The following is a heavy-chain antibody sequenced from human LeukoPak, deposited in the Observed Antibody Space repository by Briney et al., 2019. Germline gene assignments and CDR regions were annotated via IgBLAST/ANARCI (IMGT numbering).Heavy chain of an antibody. J-gene: IGHJ6*03. Sequence: PSETLSLTCAVYGGSFSGYYWSWIRQPPGKGLEWIGEINHSGSTNYNPSLKSRVTISVDTSKNQFSLKLSSVTAADTAVYYCARIGVAAAGTIVNYYYYYMDVWGKGTTVTVSS. CDR1: GGSFSGYY. CDR3: ARIGVAAAGTIVNYYYYYMDV. V-gene: IGHV4-34*01. D-gene: IGHD6-13*01. CDR2: INHSGST.